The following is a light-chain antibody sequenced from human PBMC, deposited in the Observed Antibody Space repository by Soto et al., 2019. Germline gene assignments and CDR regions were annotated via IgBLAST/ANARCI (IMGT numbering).Light chain of an antibody. CDR1: SSDVGGYNY. V-gene: IGLV2-14*01. CDR3: SSYTGTSTYV. Sequence: QSVLAQPASVFGSPGQSITISCTGTSSDVGGYNYVSWYQQHPGKAPRLMIYEVSDRPSGVSNRFTGSKSGNTASLTISGLQAEDEADYYCSSYTGTSTYVFGTGTKVTVL. J-gene: IGLJ1*01. CDR2: EVS.